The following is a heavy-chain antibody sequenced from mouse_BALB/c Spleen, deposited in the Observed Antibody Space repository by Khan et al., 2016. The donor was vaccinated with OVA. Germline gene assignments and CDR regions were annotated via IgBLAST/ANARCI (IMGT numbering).Heavy chain of an antibody. V-gene: IGHV3-2*02. CDR3: ARWFTY. J-gene: IGHJ3*01. CDR1: GYSITSDYA. CDR2: ISYSGST. Sequence: EVQLKESGPGLVKPSQSLSLTCTVTGYSITSDYAWNWIRQFPGNKLEWMGYISYSGSTTYNPSLKSRFSITRDTSKNQFFLQLNSVTTEDTATYYCARWFTYWGQGTLVTVSA.